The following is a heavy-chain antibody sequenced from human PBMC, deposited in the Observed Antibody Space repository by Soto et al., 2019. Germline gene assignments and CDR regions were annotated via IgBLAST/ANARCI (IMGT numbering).Heavy chain of an antibody. CDR3: AKDREAVWFGELSPAGDV. Sequence: GSLRLSCAASGFTFSSYAMSWVRQAPGKGLEWVSAISGSGGSTYYADSVKGRFTISRDNSKNTLYLQMNSLRAEDTAVYYCAKDREAVWFGELSPAGDVWGQGTTVTVSS. J-gene: IGHJ6*02. V-gene: IGHV3-23*01. CDR1: GFTFSSYA. D-gene: IGHD3-10*01. CDR2: ISGSGGST.